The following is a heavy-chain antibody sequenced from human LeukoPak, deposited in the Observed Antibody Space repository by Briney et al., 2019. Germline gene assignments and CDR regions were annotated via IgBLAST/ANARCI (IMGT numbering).Heavy chain of an antibody. V-gene: IGHV3-7*01. CDR2: INQDGTEK. D-gene: IGHD3-10*01. Sequence: GGSLRLSCAASGFTFTTYWMTWVRQAPEKGLEWVANINQDGTEKYYVDSVKGRFTISRDNAKNSLNLQMNSLRVEDTAVYYCAKVAKYYYGSETYYFFEHWGQGTPVTASS. CDR1: GFTFTTYW. J-gene: IGHJ4*02. CDR3: AKVAKYYYGSETYYFFEH.